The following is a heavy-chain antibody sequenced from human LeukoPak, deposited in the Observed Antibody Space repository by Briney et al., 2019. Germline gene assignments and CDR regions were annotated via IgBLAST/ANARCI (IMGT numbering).Heavy chain of an antibody. D-gene: IGHD2-8*01. CDR1: GYTFTSYD. Sequence: ASVKVSCKASGYTFTSYDINWVRQANGQGLEWMGWMNPNSGKTGYAQQFQGRVTFTRNTSISTAYMELSSLRSEDTAVYYCAKNFLGVNGEWRPYAFDIWGQGTMVTVSS. CDR3: AKNFLGVNGEWRPYAFDI. J-gene: IGHJ3*02. CDR2: MNPNSGKT. V-gene: IGHV1-8*03.